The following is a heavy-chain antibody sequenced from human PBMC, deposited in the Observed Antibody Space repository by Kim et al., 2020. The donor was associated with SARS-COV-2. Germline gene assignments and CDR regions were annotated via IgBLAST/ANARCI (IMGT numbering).Heavy chain of an antibody. V-gene: IGHV1-69*01. Sequence: ANYAQKFQGRVTITADESTSTAYMELSSLRSEDTAVYYCARDEGSRVFDYWGQGTLVTVSS. D-gene: IGHD2-2*01. J-gene: IGHJ4*02. CDR3: ARDEGSRVFDY. CDR2: A.